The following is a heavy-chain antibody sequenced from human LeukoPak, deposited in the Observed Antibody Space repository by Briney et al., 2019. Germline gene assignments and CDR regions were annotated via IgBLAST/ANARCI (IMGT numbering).Heavy chain of an antibody. CDR1: GYSFTSYW. J-gene: IGHJ6*02. CDR2: IYPGDSDT. Sequence: GESLKISCKGSGYSFTSYWIGWVRQMPGKGLEWMGIIYPGDSDTRYSPSFQGQVTISADKSISTAYLQWSSLKASDTAMYYCARAPYSSTWRPKYYYGMDVWGQGTTVTVSS. CDR3: ARAPYSSTWRPKYYYGMDV. D-gene: IGHD6-13*01. V-gene: IGHV5-51*01.